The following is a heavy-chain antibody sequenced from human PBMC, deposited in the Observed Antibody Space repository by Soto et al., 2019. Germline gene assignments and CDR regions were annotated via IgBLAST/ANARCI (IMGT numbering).Heavy chain of an antibody. J-gene: IGHJ4*02. D-gene: IGHD2-2*01. V-gene: IGHV3-48*02. CDR1: GFTFTSHG. CDR2: ITSGSSSK. Sequence: EVQLVESGGGLVQPGGSLRLSCAGSGFTFTSHGMNWVRQAPGKGLEWVSHITSGSSSKYYADSVKGRFTISRDNGKKSVYLQMNSLRDEDTAVYYCVRDLGCISTSCHAHFDFWGQGTLVTVSS. CDR3: VRDLGCISTSCHAHFDF.